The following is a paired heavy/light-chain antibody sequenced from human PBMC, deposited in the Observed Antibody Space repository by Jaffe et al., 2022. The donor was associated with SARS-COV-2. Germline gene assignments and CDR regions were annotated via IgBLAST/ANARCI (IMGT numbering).Light chain of an antibody. Sequence: DIVMTQSPLSLLVTPGESASMSCRSSQSLLHSNGYTYLDWYLQRPGQSPQLLIYLGSNRASGVPDRFSGSGSGTDFTLKISRVEADDVGVYYCMQALQTPRTFGQGTKLEIK. CDR2: LGS. CDR3: MQALQTPRT. CDR1: QSLLHSNGYTY. V-gene: IGKV2-28*01. J-gene: IGKJ2*01.
Heavy chain of an antibody. J-gene: IGHJ6*02. CDR1: GFTFSTYG. Sequence: QVQFVESGGGVVQPGRSLRLSCTASGFTFSTYGMHWVRQAPGKGLEWVAVISYDGGNKYHADSVKGRFTISRDNSKNTLYLQMNSLRAEDTAVYYCARELAVAGDYSYYFHGMDVWGQGTTVTVSS. V-gene: IGHV3-33*01. CDR2: ISYDGGNK. CDR3: ARELAVAGDYSYYFHGMDV. D-gene: IGHD6-13*01.